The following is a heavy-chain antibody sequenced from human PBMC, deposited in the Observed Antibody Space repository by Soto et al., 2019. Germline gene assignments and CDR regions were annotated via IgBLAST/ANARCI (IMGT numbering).Heavy chain of an antibody. D-gene: IGHD1-1*01. J-gene: IGHJ4*02. CDR3: AGHLPIDVGSFNYYFHY. CDR1: GGSISSYY. CDR2: IYYSGST. V-gene: IGHV4-59*08. Sequence: PSETLSLTCTVSGGSISSYYWSWIRQPPGKGLEWIGYIYYSGSTNYNPSLKSRVTISVDTSKNQFSLKLSSVTAADTAVYYCAGHLPIDVGSFNYYFHYLGQATLVTVPS.